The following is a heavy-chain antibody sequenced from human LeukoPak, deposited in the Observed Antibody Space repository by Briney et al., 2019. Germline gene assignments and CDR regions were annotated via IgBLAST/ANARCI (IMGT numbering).Heavy chain of an antibody. CDR1: GYTFTSYY. CDR2: INPSGGST. V-gene: IGHV1-46*01. Sequence: ASVKVSCKASGYTFTSYYMHWVRQAPGQGLEWMGIINPSGGSTSYAQKFQGRVTMTRDMSTSTVYMELSSLRSEDTAVYYCARAWPDIVVVVAATRNRHWFDPWGQGTLVTVSS. D-gene: IGHD2-15*01. J-gene: IGHJ5*02. CDR3: ARAWPDIVVVVAATRNRHWFDP.